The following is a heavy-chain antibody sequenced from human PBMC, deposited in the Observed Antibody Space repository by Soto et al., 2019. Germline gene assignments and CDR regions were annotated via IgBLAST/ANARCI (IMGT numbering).Heavy chain of an antibody. J-gene: IGHJ5*02. Sequence: GGSLRLSCAASGFTFSSYAMSWVRQAPGKGLEWVSAISGSGGSTYYADSVKGRFTISRDNSKNTLYLQMNSLRAEDTAVYYCAKDQGDFWSGYYGHNWFDPWRQGTLVTVSS. D-gene: IGHD3-3*01. V-gene: IGHV3-23*01. CDR2: ISGSGGST. CDR3: AKDQGDFWSGYYGHNWFDP. CDR1: GFTFSSYA.